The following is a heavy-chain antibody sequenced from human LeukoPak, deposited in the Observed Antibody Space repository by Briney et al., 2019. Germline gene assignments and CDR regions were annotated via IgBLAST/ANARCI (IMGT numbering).Heavy chain of an antibody. D-gene: IGHD3-22*01. CDR3: ARDYYDSSGSSGFLFDY. CDR2: IDWDDDK. CDR1: GFSLSTRGMC. V-gene: IGHV2-70*11. J-gene: IGHJ4*02. Sequence: RESGPALVKPTQTLTLTCTFSGFSLSTRGMCVSWIHQPPGKALEWLARIDWDDDKYYRTSLKNRLTISKDTSKNQVVLTMTNMDPVDTATYYCARDYYDSSGSSGFLFDYWGQGTLVTVSS.